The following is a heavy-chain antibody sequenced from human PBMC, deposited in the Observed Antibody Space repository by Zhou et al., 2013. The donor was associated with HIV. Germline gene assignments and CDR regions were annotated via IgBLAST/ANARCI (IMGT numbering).Heavy chain of an antibody. CDR1: GYIFSGYY. V-gene: IGHV1-2*02. CDR2: SNPNIGDS. J-gene: IGHJ5*02. D-gene: IGHD1-1*01. CDR3: ARDRDGTSDNWFDP. Sequence: QAQLVQSGAEVKKPGASVKVSCKASGYIFSGYYIHWVRQAPGQGLEWMGWSNPNIGDSDYAQRFRGRVTMATDTSIDTAYMELRSLRSDDTAVYYCARDRDGTSDNWFDPWGQGTLVTVSS.